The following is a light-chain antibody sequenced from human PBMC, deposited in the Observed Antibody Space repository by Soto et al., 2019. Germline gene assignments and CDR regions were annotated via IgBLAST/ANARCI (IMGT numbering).Light chain of an antibody. Sequence: QAVVTQPPSVSAAPGQTVTISCSGSSSNIGKYYVSWYQQLPGEAPKLLIYDSNKRPSGIPERFSASRSGTSATLGITGLQTGDEADYYCGAWDDSLRLYVFGPGTKPPS. CDR3: GAWDDSLRLYV. J-gene: IGLJ1*01. CDR1: SSNIGKYY. V-gene: IGLV1-51*01. CDR2: DSN.